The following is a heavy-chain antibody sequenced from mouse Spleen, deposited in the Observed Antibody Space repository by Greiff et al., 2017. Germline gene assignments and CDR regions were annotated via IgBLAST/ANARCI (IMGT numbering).Heavy chain of an antibody. CDR1: GFTFSDYG. Sequence: EVKLVESGGGLVKPGGSLKLSCAASGFTFSDYGMHWVRQAPEKGLEWVAYISSGSSTIYYADTVKGRFTISRDNAKNTLFLQMTSLRSEDTAMYYCARGLRQAGDYWGQGTTLTVSS. D-gene: IGHD2-2*01. J-gene: IGHJ2*01. CDR2: ISSGSSTI. V-gene: IGHV5-17*01. CDR3: ARGLRQAGDY.